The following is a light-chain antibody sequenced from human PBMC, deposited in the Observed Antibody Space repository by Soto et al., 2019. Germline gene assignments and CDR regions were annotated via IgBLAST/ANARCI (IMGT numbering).Light chain of an antibody. CDR1: QSVSSTY. CDR2: GAS. J-gene: IGKJ1*01. CDR3: QQYGSSPGT. Sequence: EIVLTQSPGTLSLSLGERATLSCRASQSVSSTYLAWYQQKPGQAPRLLIYGASSRATGIPDRFSGSGSGTEFTLSIARLEPEDFAVYYCQQYGSSPGTFGQGTKVEIK. V-gene: IGKV3-20*01.